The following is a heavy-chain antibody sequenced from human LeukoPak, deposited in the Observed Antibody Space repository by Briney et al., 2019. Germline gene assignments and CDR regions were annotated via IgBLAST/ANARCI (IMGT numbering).Heavy chain of an antibody. CDR2: ISGSGSST. CDR1: GFTFSSYA. Sequence: GGSLRLPCAASGFTFSSYAMSWVRQAPGKGLEWVSAISGSGSSTYYADSVKGRFTVSRDNSKNTLYLQMNSLRAEDTAVYYCAKEGSSSWTYYFNWWGQRCLVTVSS. CDR3: AKEGSSSWTYYFNW. D-gene: IGHD6-13*01. V-gene: IGHV3-23*01. J-gene: IGHJ4*02.